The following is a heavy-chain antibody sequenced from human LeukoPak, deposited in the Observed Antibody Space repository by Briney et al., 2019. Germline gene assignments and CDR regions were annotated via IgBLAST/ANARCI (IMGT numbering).Heavy chain of an antibody. Sequence: KTAGSLRLSCAASGFTFSSYAMSWVRQAPGKGLEWVGRIKSKTDGGTTDYAAPVKGRFTISRDDSKNTLYLQMNSLKTEDTAVYYCTTASRYSSSWYYRTKYLEYFQHWGQGTLVTVSS. J-gene: IGHJ1*01. CDR1: GFTFSSYA. V-gene: IGHV3-15*01. CDR3: TTASRYSSSWYYRTKYLEYFQH. CDR2: IKSKTDGGTT. D-gene: IGHD6-13*01.